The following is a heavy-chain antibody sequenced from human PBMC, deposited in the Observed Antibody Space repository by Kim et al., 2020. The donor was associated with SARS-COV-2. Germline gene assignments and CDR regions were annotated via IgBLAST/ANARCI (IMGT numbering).Heavy chain of an antibody. D-gene: IGHD6-19*01. V-gene: IGHV4-61*01. CDR1: GGSVSSGSYY. CDR2: IYYSGST. CDR3: ARSARIAVAGPKFDY. Sequence: SETLSLTCTVSGGSVSSGSYYWSWIRQPPGKGLEWIGYIYYSGSTNYNPSLKSRVTISVDTSKNQFSLKLSSVTAADTAVYYCARSARIAVAGPKFDYWGQGTLVTVSS. J-gene: IGHJ4*02.